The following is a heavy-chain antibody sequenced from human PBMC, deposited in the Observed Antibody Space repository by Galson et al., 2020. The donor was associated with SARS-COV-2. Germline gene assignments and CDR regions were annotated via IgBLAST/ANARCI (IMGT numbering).Heavy chain of an antibody. J-gene: IGHJ6*02. V-gene: IGHV3-21*01. D-gene: IGHD6-13*01. CDR3: ARDLRSWAPWDSYFYFYAMDV. Sequence: AGGSLRLSCAASGFTFSSYSMNWVRQAPGKGLEWLSVISRSSDYISYADSVKGRFTISRDNAKNTLYLQMNSLRAEDTAVYYCARDLRSWAPWDSYFYFYAMDVWGRGTTVTVSS. CDR1: GFTFSSYS. CDR2: ISRSSDYI.